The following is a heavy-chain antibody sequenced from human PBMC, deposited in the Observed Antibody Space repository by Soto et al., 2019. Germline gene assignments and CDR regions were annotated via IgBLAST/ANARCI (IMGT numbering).Heavy chain of an antibody. CDR3: AREHRIQLWLSSFDY. J-gene: IGHJ4*02. Sequence: GSLRPSCAASGFTFSSYSMSWVRLAPGKGLEWVANIKQDGSEKYYVDSVKGRFTISRDNAKNSLYLQMNSLRAEDTPLHYSAREHRIQLWLSSFDYWGQGTLATVSS. CDR1: GFTFSSYS. D-gene: IGHD5-18*01. V-gene: IGHV3-7*01. CDR2: IKQDGSEK.